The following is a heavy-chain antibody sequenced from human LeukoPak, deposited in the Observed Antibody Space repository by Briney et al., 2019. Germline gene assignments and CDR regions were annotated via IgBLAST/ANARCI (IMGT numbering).Heavy chain of an antibody. J-gene: IGHJ3*02. V-gene: IGHV5-51*01. D-gene: IGHD2-2*01. CDR2: IYPGDSDT. Sequence: LGESPKISGKGSGYSFTSYWIGWVRQMPGKGLEWMGIIYPGDSDTRYSPSFQGQVTISADKSISTAYLQWSSLKASDTAMYYCATTTIRYCSSTSCYRGAFDIWGQGTMVTVSS. CDR3: ATTTIRYCSSTSCYRGAFDI. CDR1: GYSFTSYW.